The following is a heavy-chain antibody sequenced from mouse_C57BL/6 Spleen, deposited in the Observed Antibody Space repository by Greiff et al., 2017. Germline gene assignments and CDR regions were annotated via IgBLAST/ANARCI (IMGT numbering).Heavy chain of an antibody. Sequence: VQLQQSGPELVKPGASVKISCKASGYAFSSSGMNWVKQRPGTGLEWIGRIYPGDGDTYYNGKFKGKATVTADNSSCTAYMHLRSLTSEDYAVYFCARRGIYDGYLDYWGQGTTLTVSS. V-gene: IGHV1-82*01. CDR2: IYPGDGDT. D-gene: IGHD2-3*01. J-gene: IGHJ2*01. CDR1: GYAFSSSG. CDR3: ARRGIYDGYLDY.